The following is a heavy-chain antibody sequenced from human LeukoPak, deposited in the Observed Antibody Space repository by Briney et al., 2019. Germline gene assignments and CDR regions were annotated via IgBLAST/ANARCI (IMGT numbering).Heavy chain of an antibody. CDR2: IKPDGSQK. J-gene: IGHJ5*02. V-gene: IGHV3-7*03. Sequence: GGSLRLSCAASGFTFLNSWMSWVRQAPGKGLEWMANIKPDGSQKYYVDSVKGRFTISRDNAKNSLYLQVDSLTAEDTAIYYCARAPKIPWYQLPQGNWFDPWGQGTLVTVSS. D-gene: IGHD2-2*01. CDR1: GFTFLNSW. CDR3: ARAPKIPWYQLPQGNWFDP.